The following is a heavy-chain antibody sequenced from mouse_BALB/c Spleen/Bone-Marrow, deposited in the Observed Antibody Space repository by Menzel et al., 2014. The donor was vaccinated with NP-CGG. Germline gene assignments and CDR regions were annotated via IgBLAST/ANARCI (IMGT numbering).Heavy chain of an antibody. CDR3: AKAAYYDDDGRAMDY. V-gene: IGHV1-14*01. CDR2: INPYNDVT. J-gene: IGHJ4*01. Sequence: EVQLQQSGPELVKPGASVKMSCKASGYTFTSNIINWVKQKPGQGLEWIGYINPYNDVTKYNEKLKGKATLTSDMSSNTAYMELSSLTSEDSAVYYCAKAAYYDDDGRAMDYWGQGTSVIVSS. D-gene: IGHD2-4*01. CDR1: GYTFTSNI.